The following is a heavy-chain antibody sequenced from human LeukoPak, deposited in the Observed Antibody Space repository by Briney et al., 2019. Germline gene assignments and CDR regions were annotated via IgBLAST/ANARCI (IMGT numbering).Heavy chain of an antibody. CDR2: ISGSGGST. CDR3: AKDLLRTSYSSRFGGQFDY. CDR1: GFTFSSYA. V-gene: IGHV3-23*01. Sequence: GGSLRLSCAASGFTFSSYAMSWVRQAPGKGLEWVSAISGSGGSTYYADSVKGRFTISRDNSKNTLYLQMNSLRAEDTAVYYCAKDLLRTSYSSRFGGQFDYWGQGTLVTVSS. D-gene: IGHD5-18*01. J-gene: IGHJ4*02.